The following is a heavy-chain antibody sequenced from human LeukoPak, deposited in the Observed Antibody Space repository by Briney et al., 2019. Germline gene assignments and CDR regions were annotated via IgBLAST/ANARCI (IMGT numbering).Heavy chain of an antibody. CDR3: ATYDSSGYYPDDAFDI. V-gene: IGHV3-33*08. CDR2: IWYDGSNK. J-gene: IGHJ3*02. CDR1: GFTFSSYA. D-gene: IGHD3-22*01. Sequence: GGSLRLSCAASGFTFSSYAMSWVRQAPGKGLEWVAVIWYDGSNKYYADSVKGRFTISRDNSKNTLYLQMNSLRAEDTAVYYCATYDSSGYYPDDAFDIWGQGTMVTVSS.